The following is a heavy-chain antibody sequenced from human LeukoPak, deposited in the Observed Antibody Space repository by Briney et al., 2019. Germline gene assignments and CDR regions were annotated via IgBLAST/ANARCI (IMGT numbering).Heavy chain of an antibody. CDR3: AGDRKSGNFLGEFDH. V-gene: IGHV3-33*01. CDR1: GFTFTSYD. Sequence: GRSLRLSCAASGFTFTSYDMHWVRQAPGKGLEGVALIWYDGSNTYYADSVRGRFTISRDNSKNPLYLQMNSLRAEDTAIYYCAGDRKSGNFLGEFDHWGQGTLVTVSS. D-gene: IGHD1-26*01. CDR2: IWYDGSNT. J-gene: IGHJ5*02.